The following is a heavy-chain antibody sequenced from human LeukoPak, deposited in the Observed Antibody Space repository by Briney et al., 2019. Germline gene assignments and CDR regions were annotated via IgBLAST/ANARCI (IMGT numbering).Heavy chain of an antibody. Sequence: ASVKVSCKASGYTFTSYGISWVRQAPGQALEWMGWISAYNGNTNYAQKLQGRVTMTTDTSTSTAYMELRSLRSDDTAVYYCARDLEYQPLLGYWGQGTLVTVSS. V-gene: IGHV1-18*01. CDR1: GYTFTSYG. D-gene: IGHD2-2*01. J-gene: IGHJ4*02. CDR2: ISAYNGNT. CDR3: ARDLEYQPLLGY.